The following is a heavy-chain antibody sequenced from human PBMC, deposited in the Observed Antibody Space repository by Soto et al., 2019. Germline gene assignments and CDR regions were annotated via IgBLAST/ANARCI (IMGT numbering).Heavy chain of an antibody. CDR3: LRSVSNHYGFFDY. CDR1: GFSSSSYW. Sequence: EVQLVESGGGLVKTGGSLRLSCAASGFSSSSYWMHWVRQPPGRGLMWVARINRDGRSTSYAESVKGRFTISRDNAKSTLYLQMNTLTAEDTAVYYCLRSVSNHYGFFDYWGQGTLVAVSS. V-gene: IGHV3-74*01. CDR2: INRDGRST. D-gene: IGHD3-10*01. J-gene: IGHJ4*02.